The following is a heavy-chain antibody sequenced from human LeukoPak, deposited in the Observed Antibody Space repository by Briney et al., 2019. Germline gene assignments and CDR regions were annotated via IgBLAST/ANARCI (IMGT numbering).Heavy chain of an antibody. CDR2: IYYSGST. Sequence: SETLSLTCTVSGGSISSYYWSWIRQPPGKGLEWIGRIYYSGSTNYNPSLKSRVTISVDTSKNQFSLKLSSVTAADTAVYYCARQDYDSSGYYYPWGQGTLVTVSS. J-gene: IGHJ5*02. CDR1: GGSISSYY. V-gene: IGHV4-59*01. CDR3: ARQDYDSSGYYYP. D-gene: IGHD3-22*01.